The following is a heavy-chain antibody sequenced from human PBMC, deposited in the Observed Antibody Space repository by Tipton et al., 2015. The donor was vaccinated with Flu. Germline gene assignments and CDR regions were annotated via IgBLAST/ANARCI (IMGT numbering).Heavy chain of an antibody. V-gene: IGHV4-61*08. J-gene: IGHJ2*01. Sequence: TLSLTCTVSGGSVSSAGYYWTWIRQPPGKGLEYIGQIYPSGSTNNNPSLKSRATISVDTSKNQFSLKLTSVTAADTAVYYCARMRARDCTNGVCYLWYFDLWGRGTLVTVSS. CDR3: ARMRARDCTNGVCYLWYFDL. D-gene: IGHD2-8*01. CDR2: IYPSGST. CDR1: GGSVSSAGYY.